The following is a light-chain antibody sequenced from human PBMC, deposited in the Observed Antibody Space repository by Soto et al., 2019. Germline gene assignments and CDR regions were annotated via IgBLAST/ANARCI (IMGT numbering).Light chain of an antibody. CDR2: EVS. Sequence: QYAQTQPGSVSWSPGHAIAISCTGTSSDVGGYNYVSWYQLHPGKAPKLMVYEVSNRPSGVSNRFSGSKSGNTASLTISGLQAEEEADHYCSSYTSSTDYVFGTGTKVTVL. CDR1: SSDVGGYNY. J-gene: IGLJ1*01. V-gene: IGLV2-14*01. CDR3: SSYTSSTDYV.